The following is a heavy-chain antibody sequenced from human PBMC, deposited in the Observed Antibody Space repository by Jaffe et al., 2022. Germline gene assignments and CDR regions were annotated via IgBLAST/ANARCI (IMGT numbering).Heavy chain of an antibody. J-gene: IGHJ6*03. D-gene: IGHD3-10*01. V-gene: IGHV1-46*03. CDR3: ARAMVQGVITFRTYYYYYYMDV. Sequence: QVQLVQSGAEVKKPGASVKVSCKASGYTFTSYYMHWVRQAPGQGLEWMGIINPSGGSTSYAQKFQGRVTMTRDTSTSTVYMELSSLRSEDTAVYYCARAMVQGVITFRTYYYYYYMDVWGKGTTVTVSS. CDR2: INPSGGST. CDR1: GYTFTSYY.